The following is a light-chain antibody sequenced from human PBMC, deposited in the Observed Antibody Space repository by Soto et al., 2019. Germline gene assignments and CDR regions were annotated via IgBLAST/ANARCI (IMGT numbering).Light chain of an antibody. Sequence: QSVLTQPASVSGSPGQSITVSCTGTNTDVGGYNYVSWYQHPPGKAPRLMIYEVRNRLSGVSNRFSGSKSGNTASLTISGLQSEDEADYYCTSYTPTGALVFGSGTKVTVL. CDR2: EVR. V-gene: IGLV2-14*01. CDR3: TSYTPTGALV. CDR1: NTDVGGYNY. J-gene: IGLJ6*01.